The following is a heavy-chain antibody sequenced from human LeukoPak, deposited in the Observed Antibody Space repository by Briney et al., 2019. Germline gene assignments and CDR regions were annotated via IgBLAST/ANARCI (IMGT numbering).Heavy chain of an antibody. Sequence: GGSLRLSCAASGLPFSRYWMSWVRQAPGKGLEWVANINQEGNEKLYVDSVKGRFSISRDNARNLLYLEMDSLRDEDTAIYYCARGIVGATSGFWGQGILVSVSS. V-gene: IGHV3-7*04. CDR1: GLPFSRYW. CDR2: INQEGNEK. D-gene: IGHD1-26*01. J-gene: IGHJ4*02. CDR3: ARGIVGATSGF.